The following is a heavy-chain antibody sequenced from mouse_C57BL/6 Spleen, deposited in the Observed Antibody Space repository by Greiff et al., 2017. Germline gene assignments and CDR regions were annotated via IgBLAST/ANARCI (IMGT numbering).Heavy chain of an antibody. D-gene: IGHD3-2*01. CDR3: ARSVDSSSDY. J-gene: IGHJ2*01. CDR2: IYPGGGYT. CDR1: GYTFTNYW. Sequence: VQLQQSGPELVKPGASVKISCKASGYTFTNYWIGWAKQRPGHGLEWIGDIYPGGGYTNYNEKFKGKATLTADKSSSTAYMQFSSLTSEDSAIYYCARSVDSSSDYWGQGTTLTVSS. V-gene: IGHV1-63*01.